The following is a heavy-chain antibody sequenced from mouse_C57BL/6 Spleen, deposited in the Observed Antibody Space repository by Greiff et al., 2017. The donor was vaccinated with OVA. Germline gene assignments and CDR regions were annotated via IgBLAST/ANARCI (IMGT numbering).Heavy chain of an antibody. CDR3: AGSHLYDYEVYWYFDV. CDR1: GYTFTSYG. Sequence: QVQLQQSGAELARPGASVKLSCKASGYTFTSYGISWVKQRPGQGLEWIGEIYPRSGNTYYNEKFKGKATLTADKSSSTAYMELRSLPSEDSAVYVCAGSHLYDYEVYWYFDVWGTGTTVTVS. J-gene: IGHJ1*03. CDR2: IYPRSGNT. V-gene: IGHV1-81*01. D-gene: IGHD2-4*01.